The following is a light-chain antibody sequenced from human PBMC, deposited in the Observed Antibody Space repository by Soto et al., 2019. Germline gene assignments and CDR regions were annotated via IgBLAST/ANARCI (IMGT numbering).Light chain of an antibody. J-gene: IGLJ1*01. CDR2: DIN. CDR3: VSYTTSASYV. Sequence: QAVVTQPASVSGSPGQSITISCTGTSSDVGNYIFVSWYRQHPGKAPKLMIYDINNRPSGVSNRFSGSKSGNTASLTISGLQAEDEADYYCVSYTTSASYVFGTGTKLTV. V-gene: IGLV2-14*01. CDR1: SSDVGNYIF.